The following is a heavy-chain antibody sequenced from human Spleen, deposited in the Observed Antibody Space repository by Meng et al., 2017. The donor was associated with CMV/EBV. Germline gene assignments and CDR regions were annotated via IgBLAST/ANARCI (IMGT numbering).Heavy chain of an antibody. J-gene: IGHJ5*02. CDR1: GGSFSGYY. CDR3: ARDLRYGWFDP. CDR2: INHSGST. Sequence: SETLSLTCAVYGGSFSGYYWSWIRQPPGKGLEWIGEINHSGSTNYNPSLKRRVTISVDTSKNQFSLKLSSVTAADTAVYYCARDLRYGWFDPWGQGTLVTVSS. D-gene: IGHD4-17*01. V-gene: IGHV4-34*01.